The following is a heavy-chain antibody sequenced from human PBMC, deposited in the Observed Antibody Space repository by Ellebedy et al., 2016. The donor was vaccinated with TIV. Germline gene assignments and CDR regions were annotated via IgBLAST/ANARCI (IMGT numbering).Heavy chain of an antibody. CDR2: ISSSGSTI. CDR3: ARAFYDSSGLDY. Sequence: LSLXXAVYGGSFSGYYWSWIRQAPGKGLEWVSYISSSGSTIYYADSVKGRFTISRDNAKNSLYLQMNSLRAEDTAVYYCARAFYDSSGLDYWGQGTLVTVSS. CDR1: GGSFSGYY. V-gene: IGHV3-11*01. J-gene: IGHJ4*02. D-gene: IGHD3-22*01.